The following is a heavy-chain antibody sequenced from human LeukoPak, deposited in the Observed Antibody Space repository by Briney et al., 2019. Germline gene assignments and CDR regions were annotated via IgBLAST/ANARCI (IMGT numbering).Heavy chain of an antibody. V-gene: IGHV3-7*03. J-gene: IGHJ4*02. CDR2: IKQDGSEK. D-gene: IGHD1-14*01. CDR3: ATSRTSDY. Sequence: QPGGSLRLSCAASGFTFSSHWMSWVRQAPGKGLEWVAIIKQDGSEKYYVDSVKGRFTISRDNAEKSLYLQMNSLRAADTAVYYCATSRTSDYWGQGTLVTVSS. CDR1: GFTFSSHW.